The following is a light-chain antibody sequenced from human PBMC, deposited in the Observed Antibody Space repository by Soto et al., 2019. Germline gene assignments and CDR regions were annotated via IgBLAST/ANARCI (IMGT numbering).Light chain of an antibody. CDR3: QQYSPFCT. Sequence: TQSPATLSVSPGEGATLSCRASQSIKNLLAWYQQRPGQSPRLLIYRASIRATGVPARFSGSGSGTEFTLTISSLQPDDIATYYCQQYSPFCTFGQGTKVDIK. CDR2: RAS. V-gene: IGKV3-15*01. CDR1: QSIKNL. J-gene: IGKJ1*01.